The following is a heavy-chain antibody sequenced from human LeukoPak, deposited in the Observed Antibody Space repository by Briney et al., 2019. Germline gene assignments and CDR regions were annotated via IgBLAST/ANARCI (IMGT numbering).Heavy chain of an antibody. D-gene: IGHD5-24*01. CDR1: GFTFSSYW. Sequence: GGSLRLSCAASGFTFSSYWMSWVRQAPGKGLEWVANIKQDGSEKYYVDSVKGRFTISRDNAKNSLYLQVNSLRAEDTAVYYCAREVKRLVEMATISWYFDLWGRGTLVTVSS. J-gene: IGHJ2*01. V-gene: IGHV3-7*01. CDR2: IKQDGSEK. CDR3: AREVKRLVEMATISWYFDL.